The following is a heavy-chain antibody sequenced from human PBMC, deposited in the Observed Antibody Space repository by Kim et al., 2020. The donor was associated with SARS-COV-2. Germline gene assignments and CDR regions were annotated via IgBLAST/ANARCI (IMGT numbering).Heavy chain of an antibody. V-gene: IGHV4-31*03. J-gene: IGHJ6*02. CDR1: GGSISSGGYY. CDR3: ARDRGDIVVVVPPSNYGMDG. Sequence: SETLSLTCTVSGGSISSGGYYWSWIRQHPGKGLEWIGYIYYSGSTYYNPSLKSRVTISVDTSKNQFSLKLSSETAADTAVYYCARDRGDIVVVVPPSNYGMDGWGQGTTVTVSS. CDR2: IYYSGST. D-gene: IGHD2-15*01.